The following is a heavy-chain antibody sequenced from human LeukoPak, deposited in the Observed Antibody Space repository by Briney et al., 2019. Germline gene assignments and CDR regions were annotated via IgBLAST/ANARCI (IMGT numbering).Heavy chain of an antibody. V-gene: IGHV4-59*01. D-gene: IGHD6-6*01. CDR1: GGSISSYY. Sequence: PSETLSLTCTVSGGSISSYYWSWIRQPPGEGLEWIGYIYYSGSTNYNPSLKSRVTISVDTSKNQFSLKLSSVTAADTAVYYCASGPSYSSSSDYYYYYMDVWGKGTTVTVSS. CDR3: ASGPSYSSSSDYYYYYMDV. CDR2: IYYSGST. J-gene: IGHJ6*03.